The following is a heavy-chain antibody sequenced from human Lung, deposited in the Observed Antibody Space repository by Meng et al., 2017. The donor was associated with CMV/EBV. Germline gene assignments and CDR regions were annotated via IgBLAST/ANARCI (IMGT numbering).Heavy chain of an antibody. D-gene: IGHD2-2*01. CDR1: GYTFTSYG. CDR2: ISAYNGNT. V-gene: IGHV1-18*01. Sequence: ASVXVSCKASGYTFTSYGISWVRQAPGQGLEWMGWISAYNGNTNYAQKLQGRVTMTTDTSKSTAYMELRRLRSDDTAVYYCATGKQYYSSPSSCPSIMDVWXQGTTVTVSS. J-gene: IGHJ6*02. CDR3: ATGKQYYSSPSSCPSIMDV.